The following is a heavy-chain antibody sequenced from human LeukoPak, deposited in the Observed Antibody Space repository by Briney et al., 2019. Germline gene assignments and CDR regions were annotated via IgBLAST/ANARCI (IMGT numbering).Heavy chain of an antibody. CDR1: GVSISSYY. CDR3: ARSYSSSWIDY. V-gene: IGHV4-59*01. D-gene: IGHD6-13*01. J-gene: IGHJ4*02. Sequence: SETPSLTCTVSGVSISSYYWSWIRQPPGRGPEWIGYVYYSGNTNYNPSLKSRVTMSVETYKNQFSLNLSSVTAADTGVYYCARSYSSSWIDYWGQGTLVTVSS. CDR2: VYYSGNT.